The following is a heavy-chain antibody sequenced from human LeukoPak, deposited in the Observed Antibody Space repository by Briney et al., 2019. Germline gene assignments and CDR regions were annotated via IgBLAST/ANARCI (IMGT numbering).Heavy chain of an antibody. CDR2: IRLDGSNK. Sequence: GGSLRLSCAASGFTFSSYGMHWVRQAPGKGLEWVAFIRLDGSNKYYADSVKGRFTISRDNSKNTLYLQMNSLRAEDTAVYYCAKVLYSGSSRVGFDYWGQGTLVTVSS. V-gene: IGHV3-30*02. D-gene: IGHD1-26*01. CDR1: GFTFSSYG. J-gene: IGHJ4*02. CDR3: AKVLYSGSSRVGFDY.